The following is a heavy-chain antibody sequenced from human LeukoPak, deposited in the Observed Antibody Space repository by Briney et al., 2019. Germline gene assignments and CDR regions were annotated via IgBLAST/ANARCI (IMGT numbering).Heavy chain of an antibody. CDR1: GGSISSRSYY. CDR2: IYYSGST. V-gene: IGHV4-39*07. CDR3: ARETYYGVRDGMDV. J-gene: IGHJ6*02. D-gene: IGHD3-3*01. Sequence: SETLSLTCTVSGGSISSRSYYWGWIRQPPGKGLEWIGSIYYSGSTYYNPSLKSRVTVSVDTSKNQFSLKLSSVTAADTAVYYCARETYYGVRDGMDVWGQGTTVTVSS.